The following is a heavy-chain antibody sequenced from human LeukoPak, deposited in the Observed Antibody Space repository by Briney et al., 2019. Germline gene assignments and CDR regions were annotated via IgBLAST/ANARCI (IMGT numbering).Heavy chain of an antibody. D-gene: IGHD6-19*01. V-gene: IGHV4-39*01. CDR2: IYYSGST. J-gene: IGHJ4*02. Sequence: KPSETLSLTCTVSGGSISSSSYYWGWIRQPPGKGLEWIGSIYYSGSTYYNPSLKSQVTISVDTSKNQFSLKLSSVTAADTAVYYCARRDGGWYHYWGQGTLVTVSS. CDR1: GGSISSSSYY. CDR3: ARRDGGWYHY.